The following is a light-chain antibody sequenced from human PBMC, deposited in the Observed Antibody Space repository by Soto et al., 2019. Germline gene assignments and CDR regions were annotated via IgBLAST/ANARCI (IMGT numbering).Light chain of an antibody. Sequence: VVMTQSPLSLPVTLGQPASISCRSSQSLVSSNGNIYLNWFQQKPGQSPRRLIYKVSNRDSGVPDKFSGRGSDTHFTLKISRVEAEDVGVYYCMQATYWPPRTFGQGTKVEIK. V-gene: IGKV2-30*01. CDR3: MQATYWPPRT. J-gene: IGKJ1*01. CDR2: KVS. CDR1: QSLVSSNGNIY.